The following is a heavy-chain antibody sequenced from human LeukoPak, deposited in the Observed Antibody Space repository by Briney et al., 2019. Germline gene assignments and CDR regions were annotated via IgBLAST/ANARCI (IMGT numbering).Heavy chain of an antibody. CDR2: ITGGGIST. CDR3: ASQVNYYDSSGYLGLAFDI. J-gene: IGHJ3*02. D-gene: IGHD3-22*01. Sequence: PGGSLRLSCAASGFTFSAYAMSWVRQAPGKGLEWVSGITGGGISTYYADSVKGRFTISRDNSKNTLYLQMNSLRAEDTAVYYCASQVNYYDSSGYLGLAFDIWGQGTMVTVSS. CDR1: GFTFSAYA. V-gene: IGHV3-23*01.